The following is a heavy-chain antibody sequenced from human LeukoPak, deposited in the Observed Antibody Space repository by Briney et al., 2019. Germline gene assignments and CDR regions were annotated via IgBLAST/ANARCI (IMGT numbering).Heavy chain of an antibody. Sequence: SETLSLTCAVYGGSFSGYYWSWIRQPPGKGLEWIGEINHSGSTSYNPSLKSRVTISVDTSKNQFSLKLSSVTAADTAVYYRARGRRLRLGWFDPWGQGTLVTVSS. V-gene: IGHV4-34*01. CDR2: INHSGST. D-gene: IGHD4-17*01. CDR3: ARGRRLRLGWFDP. J-gene: IGHJ5*02. CDR1: GGSFSGYY.